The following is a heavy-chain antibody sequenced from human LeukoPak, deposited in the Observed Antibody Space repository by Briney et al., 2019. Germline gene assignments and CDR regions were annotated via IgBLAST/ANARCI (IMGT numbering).Heavy chain of an antibody. V-gene: IGHV1-2*02. CDR3: ARDPYSGYSSGRYSDY. CDR2: INPNSGGT. Sequence: ASVKVSCKASGYTFTGYYMHWVRQAPGQGLEWMGWINPNSGGTNYAQKLQGRVTMTTDTSTSTAYMELRSLRSDDTAVYYCARDPYSGYSSGRYSDYWGQGTLVTVSS. CDR1: GYTFTGYY. J-gene: IGHJ4*02. D-gene: IGHD6-19*01.